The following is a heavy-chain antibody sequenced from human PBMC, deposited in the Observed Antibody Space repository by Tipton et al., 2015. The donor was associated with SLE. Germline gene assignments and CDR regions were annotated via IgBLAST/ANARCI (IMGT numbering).Heavy chain of an antibody. J-gene: IGHJ4*02. CDR3: AKTLSCEYGVH. V-gene: IGHV3-23*03. CDR2: MYSGGRI. CDR1: GFAFSSYA. Sequence: SLRLSCKASGFAFSSYAMTWVRQAPGKGLEWVSVMYSGGRIHYGDSVKGRFTISRDNSKSTLYLQMNSLRMDDTAVYYCAKTLSCEYGVHCGQGTLLSVSS. D-gene: IGHD4-17*01.